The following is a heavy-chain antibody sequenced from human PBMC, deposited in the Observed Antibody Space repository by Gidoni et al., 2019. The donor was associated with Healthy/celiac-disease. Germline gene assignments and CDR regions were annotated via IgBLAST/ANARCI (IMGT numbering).Heavy chain of an antibody. D-gene: IGHD2-15*01. J-gene: IGHJ6*02. Sequence: VQRLESGGGWVQPGGSLRLPCAASGFTFSSHALRWVRSAPGKGLEWVSAISGSGGSTYYAESVKGRFTISRDNSKNTLYLQMNSLRAEDTAVYYCAKDRYCSGGSCYAEVYYYYGMDVWGQGTTVTVSS. CDR3: AKDRYCSGGSCYAEVYYYYGMDV. V-gene: IGHV3-23*01. CDR1: GFTFSSHA. CDR2: ISGSGGST.